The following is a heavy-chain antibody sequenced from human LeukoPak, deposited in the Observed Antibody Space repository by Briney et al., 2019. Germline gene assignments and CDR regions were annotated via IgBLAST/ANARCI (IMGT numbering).Heavy chain of an antibody. CDR1: GGTFSSYA. D-gene: IGHD5-24*01. J-gene: IGHJ2*01. Sequence: SVKVSCKASGGTFSSYAISWVRQAPGQGLEWMGRIIPILGIANYAQKFQGRVTITADKSTSTAYMELSSLRSEDTAVYYCARRGDGYNLEGGYFDLWGRGTLVTVSS. CDR3: ARRGDGYNLEGGYFDL. CDR2: IIPILGIA. V-gene: IGHV1-69*04.